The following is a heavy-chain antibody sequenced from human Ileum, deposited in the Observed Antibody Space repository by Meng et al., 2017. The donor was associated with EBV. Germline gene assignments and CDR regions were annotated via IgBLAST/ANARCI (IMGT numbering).Heavy chain of an antibody. Sequence: QVQLQQWGEGLLKPSETLSLTSAVYGGSFSGYYWSWIRQPPGKGLEWIGEINHSGSTNYNPSLKSRVTISVDTSKNQFSLKLSSVTAADTAVYYCARGRGYGDYGPLYWGQGTLVTVSS. V-gene: IGHV4-34*01. CDR2: INHSGST. CDR1: GGSFSGYY. J-gene: IGHJ4*02. D-gene: IGHD4-17*01. CDR3: ARGRGYGDYGPLY.